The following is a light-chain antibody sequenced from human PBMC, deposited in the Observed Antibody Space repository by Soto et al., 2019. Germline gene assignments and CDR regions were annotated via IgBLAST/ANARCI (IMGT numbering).Light chain of an antibody. CDR2: GVN. Sequence: QLVLTQPPSVSGSPGQSVTISCTGTSSDVGIYNRVSWYQQTPGTAPKLMIYGVNNRPSGVPDRFSGSKSGNTASLTISGLQAEDEADYYCSSYTTSATLVFGGGTKVTVL. V-gene: IGLV2-18*02. J-gene: IGLJ3*02. CDR1: SSDVGIYNR. CDR3: SSYTTSATLV.